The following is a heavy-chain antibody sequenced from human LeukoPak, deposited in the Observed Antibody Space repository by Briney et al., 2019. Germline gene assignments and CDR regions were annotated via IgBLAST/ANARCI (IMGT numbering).Heavy chain of an antibody. D-gene: IGHD3-22*01. V-gene: IGHV3-30-3*01. J-gene: IGHJ4*02. CDR2: ISYDGSNK. CDR1: GFTFSSYA. CDR3: ATPYYYDIGAY. Sequence: GGSLRLSCAASGFTFSSYAMHWVRQAPGKGLEWVAVISYDGSNKYHADSVKGRFTISRDNSKNTLYLQMNSLRAEDTAVYYCATPYYYDIGAYWGQGTLVTVSS.